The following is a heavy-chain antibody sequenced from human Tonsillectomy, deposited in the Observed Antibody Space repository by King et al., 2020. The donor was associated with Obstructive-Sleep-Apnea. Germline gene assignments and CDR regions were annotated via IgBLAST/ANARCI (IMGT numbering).Heavy chain of an antibody. CDR1: GYSFITYG. D-gene: IGHD3-3*01. CDR2: ISGDSGNT. V-gene: IGHV1-18*04. Sequence: QLVQSGAEVKEPGASVKVSCKASGYSFITYGISWVRQAPGQGLEWMGWISGDSGNTIHAQRFQGRVTMTTDTSTSTAYMELRSLRSDDTAVYYCARDRGVRIFGVVFPYHFDYWGQGTLVTVPS. CDR3: ARDRGVRIFGVVFPYHFDY. J-gene: IGHJ4*02.